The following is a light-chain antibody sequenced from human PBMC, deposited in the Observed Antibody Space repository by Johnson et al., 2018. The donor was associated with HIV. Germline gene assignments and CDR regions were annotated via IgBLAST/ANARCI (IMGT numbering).Light chain of an antibody. CDR2: EDT. J-gene: IGLJ1*01. V-gene: IGLV1-51*02. CDR1: SSNIGDNY. Sequence: QSVLTQPPSVSAAPGQKVSISCSGSSSNIGDNYVSWYQQVPGTAPKLLIYEDTKRPSGIPDRFSGSKSGTSATLAITGLQTWDEADYYCGTWDSSLSAGRVFGTGTKVTVL. CDR3: GTWDSSLSAGRV.